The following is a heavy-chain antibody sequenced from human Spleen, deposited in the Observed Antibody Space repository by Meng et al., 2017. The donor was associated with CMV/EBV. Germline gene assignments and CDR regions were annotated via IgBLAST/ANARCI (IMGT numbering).Heavy chain of an antibody. CDR1: YTLPDLS. J-gene: IGHJ5*02. Sequence: YTLPDLSLHWVRQGPGRGLEWMATFEPEVGETIYARKFQGRLTLTKDTSTDTAYMVLGILRPDDTAVYFCATRCSDGSCYSGDGFGPWGQGTLVTVSS. CDR3: ATRCSDGSCYSGDGFGP. D-gene: IGHD2-15*01. CDR2: FEPEVGET. V-gene: IGHV1-24*01.